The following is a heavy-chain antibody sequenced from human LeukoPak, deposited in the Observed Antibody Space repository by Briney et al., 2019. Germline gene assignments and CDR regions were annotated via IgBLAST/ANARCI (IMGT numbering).Heavy chain of an antibody. Sequence: SQTLSLTCTVSGGSISSGGYYWSWIRQHPGKGLEWIGYIYYSGSTYYNPSLKSRVTISVDTSKNQFSLKLSSVTAADTDVYYCAAGDSSGYYSGAEYFQHWGQGTLVTVSS. J-gene: IGHJ1*01. D-gene: IGHD3-22*01. CDR3: AAGDSSGYYSGAEYFQH. V-gene: IGHV4-31*03. CDR1: GGSISSGGYY. CDR2: IYYSGST.